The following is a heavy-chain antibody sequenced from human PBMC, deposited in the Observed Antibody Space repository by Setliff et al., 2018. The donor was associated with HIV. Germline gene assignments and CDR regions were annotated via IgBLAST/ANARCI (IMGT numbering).Heavy chain of an antibody. CDR3: ARDSGSYYGMDV. Sequence: PSETLSLTCTVSGGSTDSGSYYWAWIRQPPGKGLEWIGSMYYTGSTYYNPSLKSRVTISIDTSKNQFSLKLNSVTAADTAVYYCARDSGSYYGMDVWGQGTAVTVSS. CDR2: MYYTGST. J-gene: IGHJ6*02. V-gene: IGHV4-39*02. CDR1: GGSTDSGSYY. D-gene: IGHD1-26*01.